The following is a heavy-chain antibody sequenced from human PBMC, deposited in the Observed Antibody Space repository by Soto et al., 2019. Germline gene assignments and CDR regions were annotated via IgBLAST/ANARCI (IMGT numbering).Heavy chain of an antibody. J-gene: IGHJ4*02. CDR1: GFTFSSYA. Sequence: EVQLLESGGGVVQPGGSLRLSCSASGFTFSSYAMCWVRQAPGKGLEWVSSISGSGGYTSDEAAVRGRFTISRDNSKNPLWLQRNRLRADATVVYYCVRDPGGKYSSSDYWGQGNLVTVSS. CDR2: ISGSGGYT. V-gene: IGHV3-23*01. D-gene: IGHD2-15*01. CDR3: VRDPGGKYSSSDY.